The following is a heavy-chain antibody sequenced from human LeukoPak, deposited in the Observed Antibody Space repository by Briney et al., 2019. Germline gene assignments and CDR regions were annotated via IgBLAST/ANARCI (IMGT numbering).Heavy chain of an antibody. CDR3: ATDCPDGLGVEENAFDI. Sequence: GGSLRLSCAASGFTFSSYSMNWVRQAPGKGLEWVSAISSSSSYIYYADSVKGRFTISRDNAKNSLYLQMNSLRAEDTAVYYCATDCPDGLGVEENAFDIWGQGTMVTVSS. CDR1: GFTFSSYS. J-gene: IGHJ3*02. D-gene: IGHD3-16*01. V-gene: IGHV3-21*01. CDR2: ISSSSSYI.